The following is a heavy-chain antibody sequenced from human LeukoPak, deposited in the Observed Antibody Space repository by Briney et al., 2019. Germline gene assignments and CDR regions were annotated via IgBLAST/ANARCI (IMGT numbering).Heavy chain of an antibody. CDR3: ARGGVRHYDILTGNYIS. V-gene: IGHV1-8*01. D-gene: IGHD3-9*01. CDR1: GYTFTSYD. CDR2: MNPNSGNT. Sequence: ASVKVSCKASGYTFTSYDINWVRQATGQGLEWMGWMNPNSGNTGYAQKFQGRVTMTRNTSISTAYMELSSLRSEDTAVYYCARGGVRHYDILTGNYISWGQGTLVTVSS. J-gene: IGHJ4*02.